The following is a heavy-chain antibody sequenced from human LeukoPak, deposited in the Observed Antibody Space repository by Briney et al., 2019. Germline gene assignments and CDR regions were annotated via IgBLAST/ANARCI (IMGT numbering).Heavy chain of an antibody. J-gene: IGHJ4*02. CDR3: AVPFGDYDILTGYYMDYFDY. CDR1: GGSLSDYY. Sequence: ASETLSLTCAVYGGSLSDYYWSWIRQSPGKGLEWIGEISHRGRTYYNLSLKSRVTISIDTSKNQFSLKLSSVTAADTAVYYCAVPFGDYDILTGYYMDYFDYWGQGTLVTVSS. V-gene: IGHV4-34*01. CDR2: ISHRGRT. D-gene: IGHD3-9*01.